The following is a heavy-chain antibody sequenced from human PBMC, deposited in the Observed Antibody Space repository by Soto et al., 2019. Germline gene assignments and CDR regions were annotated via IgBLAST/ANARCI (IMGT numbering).Heavy chain of an antibody. Sequence: VKVSCKASGFTFTSSAVQWVRQARGQRLEGMGWIVVGSGNTNYAQKFQGRVTITRDMSTSTAYMELSSLRSEDTAVYYCATNTVGANHDAFDIWGQGTMVTVSS. CDR2: IVVGSGNT. CDR3: ATNTVGANHDAFDI. V-gene: IGHV1-58*01. D-gene: IGHD1-26*01. CDR1: GFTFTSSA. J-gene: IGHJ3*02.